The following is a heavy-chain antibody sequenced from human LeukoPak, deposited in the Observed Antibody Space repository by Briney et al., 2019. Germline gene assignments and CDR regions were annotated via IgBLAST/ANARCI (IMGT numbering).Heavy chain of an antibody. D-gene: IGHD3-22*01. Sequence: SETLSLTCTVSGGPISSYYWSWIRQPPGKGLEWIGYIYYSGSTNYNPSLKSRVTISVDTSKNQFSLKLSSVTAADTAVYYCASGIDGSGYYPGDYWGQGTLVTVSS. CDR1: GGPISSYY. J-gene: IGHJ4*02. CDR2: IYYSGST. CDR3: ASGIDGSGYYPGDY. V-gene: IGHV4-59*01.